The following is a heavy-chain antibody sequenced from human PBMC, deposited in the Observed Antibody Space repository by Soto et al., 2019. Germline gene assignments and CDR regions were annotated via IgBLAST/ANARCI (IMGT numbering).Heavy chain of an antibody. D-gene: IGHD5-12*01. J-gene: IGHJ4*02. Sequence: SVKVSCKASGGTFSSYAISWVRQAPGQGLEWMGGIIPIFGTANYAQKFQGRVTITADESTSTAYMELSSLRSEDTAVYYCARDRDSGYDSYFDYWGQGTLVTVSS. CDR2: IIPIFGTA. CDR3: ARDRDSGYDSYFDY. CDR1: GGTFSSYA. V-gene: IGHV1-69*13.